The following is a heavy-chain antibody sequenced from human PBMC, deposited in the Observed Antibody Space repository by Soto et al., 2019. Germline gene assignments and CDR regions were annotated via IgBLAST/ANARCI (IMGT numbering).Heavy chain of an antibody. CDR1: GYTFTSYG. CDR2: ISAYNGNT. D-gene: IGHD3-22*01. V-gene: IGHV1-18*01. J-gene: IGHJ6*02. CDR3: ARGGYDSSGYYYYYYGMDV. Sequence: QVQLVQSGAEVKKPGASVKVSCKASGYTFTSYGISWVRQAPGQGLEWMGWISAYNGNTNYGQKLQGRVTMTTDTSTSTAYMELRSLRSDGPAVYFCARGGYDSSGYYYYYYGMDVWGQGTTVTVSS.